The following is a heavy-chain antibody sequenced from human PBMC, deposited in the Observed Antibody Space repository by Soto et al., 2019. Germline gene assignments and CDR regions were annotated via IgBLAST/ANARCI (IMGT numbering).Heavy chain of an antibody. Sequence: SETLSLTCTVSGGSISSSSYYWGWIRQPPGKGLEWIGSIYYSGSTYYNPSLKSRVTISVDTSKNQFSLKLSSVTAADTAVYYCAVVDSTGNWFDPWGQGALVTVSS. CDR2: IYYSGST. J-gene: IGHJ5*02. V-gene: IGHV4-39*01. CDR1: GGSISSSSYY. D-gene: IGHD3-22*01. CDR3: AVVDSTGNWFDP.